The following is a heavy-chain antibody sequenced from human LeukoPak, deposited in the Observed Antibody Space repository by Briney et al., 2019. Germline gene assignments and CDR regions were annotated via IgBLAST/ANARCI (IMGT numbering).Heavy chain of an antibody. CDR1: GFTVSTKY. Sequence: GGSLRLSCAASGFTVSTKYMSWVRQAPGKGLEWVSLIYSDGSTYYTDSVKGRITISRDNSKNTLYLQMNSLRAEDTAVYYCASYYLEWLFGWAFDIWGQGTMVTVFS. D-gene: IGHD3-3*01. V-gene: IGHV3-66*02. CDR2: IYSDGST. J-gene: IGHJ3*02. CDR3: ASYYLEWLFGWAFDI.